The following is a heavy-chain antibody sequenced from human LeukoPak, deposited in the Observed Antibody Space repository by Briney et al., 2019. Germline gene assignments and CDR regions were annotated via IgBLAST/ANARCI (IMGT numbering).Heavy chain of an antibody. V-gene: IGHV1-2*02. CDR1: GYTFTDYY. J-gene: IGHJ4*02. CDR3: ARVGVRGDVIADFDY. Sequence: ASVKVSCKASGYTFTDYYIHWVRQAPGQGLEWMGWINPNSGGTNYAQKFQGRVTMTRDTSISTAYMELSRVTSDDTAVYYCARVGVRGDVIADFDYWGQGALVTVSS. CDR2: INPNSGGT. D-gene: IGHD3-10*01.